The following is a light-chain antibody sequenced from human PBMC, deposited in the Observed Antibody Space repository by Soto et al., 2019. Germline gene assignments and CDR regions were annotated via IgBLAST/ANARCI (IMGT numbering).Light chain of an antibody. CDR1: SSNIGAGYD. V-gene: IGLV1-40*01. CDR2: NNN. J-gene: IGLJ1*01. Sequence: QSVLTQPPSVSGAPGQSVTISCTGSSSNIGAGYDVHWYQHLPGAAPKLLIYNNNNRPSGVPDRFSGSKSGTSASLAITGLQAEDEADYYCQSHDNSLSGYVFGTGTQLTVL. CDR3: QSHDNSLSGYV.